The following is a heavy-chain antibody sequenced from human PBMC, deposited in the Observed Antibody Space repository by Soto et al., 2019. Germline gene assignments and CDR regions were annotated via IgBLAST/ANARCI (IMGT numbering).Heavy chain of an antibody. J-gene: IGHJ4*02. Sequence: GGSLRLSCAASGFTVSSNYMSWVRQAPGKGLEWVSVIYSGGSTYYADSVKGRFTISSDNSKNTLYLQMNSLRAEDTAVYYCARRSSGYPYYFDYWGQGTLVTVSS. D-gene: IGHD3-22*01. CDR1: GFTVSSNY. CDR2: IYSGGST. CDR3: ARRSSGYPYYFDY. V-gene: IGHV3-53*01.